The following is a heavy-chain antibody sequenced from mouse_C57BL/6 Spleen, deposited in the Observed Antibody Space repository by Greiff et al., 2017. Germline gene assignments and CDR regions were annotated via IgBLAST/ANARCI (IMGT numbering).Heavy chain of an antibody. CDR3: AREGTTVVGMDY. D-gene: IGHD1-1*01. J-gene: IGHJ4*01. CDR2: ISYDGSN. CDR1: GYSITSGYY. Sequence: VQLKESGPGLVKPSQSLSPTCSVTGYSITSGYYWNWIRQFPGNKLEWMGYISYDGSNNYNPSLKNRISITRDTSKNQFFLKLNSVTTEDTATYYCAREGTTVVGMDYWGQGTSVTVSS. V-gene: IGHV3-6*01.